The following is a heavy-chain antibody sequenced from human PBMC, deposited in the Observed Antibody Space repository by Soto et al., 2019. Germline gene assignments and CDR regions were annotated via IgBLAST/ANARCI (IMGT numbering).Heavy chain of an antibody. CDR3: AKDGSHLAVAGTSPSSYFYGLAV. J-gene: IGHJ6*02. D-gene: IGHD6-19*01. CDR2: ISYDGSNK. Sequence: PGGSLRLSWAASGFTFSSYSMHWVLQAPGKGLEWVTVISYDGSNKYYADSVKGRFTISRDISKNTLYLQMNSLRVEDTAVYYCAKDGSHLAVAGTSPSSYFYGLAVWGHGTTFTVSS. CDR1: GFTFSSYS. V-gene: IGHV3-30-3*01.